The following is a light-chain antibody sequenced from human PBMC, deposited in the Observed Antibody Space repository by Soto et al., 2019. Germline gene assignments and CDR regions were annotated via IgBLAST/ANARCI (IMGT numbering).Light chain of an antibody. CDR1: SSNIESNS. CDR2: NND. V-gene: IGLV1-44*01. J-gene: IGLJ2*01. Sequence: QSVLTQPPSASGTPGQRVTISCSGSSSNIESNSVNWYQQLPGTAPKLLLYNNDQRPSGVPDRLSGSKSGTSASLAISGLQSEDEADYFWASWDDSLNAVVFGGGTKLTVL. CDR3: ASWDDSLNAVV.